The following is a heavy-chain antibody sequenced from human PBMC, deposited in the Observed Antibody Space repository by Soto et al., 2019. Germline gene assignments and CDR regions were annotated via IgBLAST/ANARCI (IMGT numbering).Heavy chain of an antibody. CDR3: ARGDIVVVPAASARAPLGY. Sequence: GGSLRLSCAASGFTFSSYSMNWVRQAPGKGLEWVSSISSSSSYIYYADSVKGRFTISRDNAKNSLYLQMNSLRAEDTAVYYCARGDIVVVPAASARAPLGYWGQGTLVTVSS. D-gene: IGHD2-2*01. CDR2: ISSSSSYI. V-gene: IGHV3-21*01. CDR1: GFTFSSYS. J-gene: IGHJ4*02.